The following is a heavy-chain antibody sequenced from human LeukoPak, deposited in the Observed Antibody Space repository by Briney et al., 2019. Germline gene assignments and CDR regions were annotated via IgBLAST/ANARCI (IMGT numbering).Heavy chain of an antibody. CDR3: ARRYYYDISASYEYYFDY. CDR2: ISYDGSNK. V-gene: IGHV3-30-3*01. Sequence: GGSLRLSCAASGFTFSNYALHWVRQAPGKGLEWVAVISYDGSNKYYADSVKGRFTISRDNSKNTLFLQMDSLRAEDTAVYYCARRYYYDISASYEYYFDYWGQGTLVTVSS. D-gene: IGHD3-22*01. CDR1: GFTFSNYA. J-gene: IGHJ4*02.